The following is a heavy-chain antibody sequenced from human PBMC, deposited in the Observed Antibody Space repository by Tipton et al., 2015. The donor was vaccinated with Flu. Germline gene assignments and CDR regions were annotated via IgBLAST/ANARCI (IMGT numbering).Heavy chain of an antibody. D-gene: IGHD3-22*01. V-gene: IGHV3-13*01. CDR1: GFTFNNYD. CDR3: AGARLFYDDSGFYPGGRALDV. Sequence: QLVQSGGGVVQPGRSLRLSCAASGFTFNNYDIHWVRQSTGKGLEWVSAIGPAGDSYYPDSVKGRFTVSREDAKNSLFLQMNSLTDGDTAIYYCAGARLFYDDSGFYPGGRALDVWGQGTLVTVS. CDR2: IGPAGDS. J-gene: IGHJ3*01.